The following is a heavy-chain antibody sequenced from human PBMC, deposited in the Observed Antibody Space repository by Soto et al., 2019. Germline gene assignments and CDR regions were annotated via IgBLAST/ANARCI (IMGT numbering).Heavy chain of an antibody. CDR1: GYTFSYYG. J-gene: IGHJ4*02. Sequence: QVQLVQSGPEGKKPGASAKVSCKASGYTFSYYGISWMRQVPGQDLEWMGWISAYNGETKYAQKFQGRVSMTTDTSTNTAYMELGSLRYDDTAVYYCARASGTGVGTTSYWGQGTLVTVSS. D-gene: IGHD1-26*01. V-gene: IGHV1-18*01. CDR2: ISAYNGET. CDR3: ARASGTGVGTTSY.